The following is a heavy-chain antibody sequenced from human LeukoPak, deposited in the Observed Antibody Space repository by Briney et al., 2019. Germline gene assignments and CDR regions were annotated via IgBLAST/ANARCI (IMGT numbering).Heavy chain of an antibody. D-gene: IGHD5-18*01. J-gene: IGHJ4*02. V-gene: IGHV3-48*01. CDR3: ARALRAYSYGTFDY. CDR2: ISSSSGTI. Sequence: GGSLRLSCAASGFTFSSYSMNWVRQAPGKGLEWVSYISSSSGTIYYADSVKGRFTISRDNARNSLYLQMNSLTAGDTAVYYCARALRAYSYGTFDYWPQVTLVTVSS. CDR1: GFTFSSYS.